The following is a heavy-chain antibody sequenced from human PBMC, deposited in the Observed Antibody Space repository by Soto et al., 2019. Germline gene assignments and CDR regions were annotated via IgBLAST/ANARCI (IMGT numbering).Heavy chain of an antibody. CDR2: INHSGST. CDR1: GGSFSGYC. CDR3: ARGPRYRYSGYGSYYYYYYMDV. V-gene: IGHV4-34*01. D-gene: IGHD5-12*01. Sequence: SETLSLTCAVYGGSFSGYCWSWIRQPPGKGLEWIGEINHSGSTNYNPSLKSRVTISVDTSKNQFSLKLSSVTAADTAVYYCARGPRYRYSGYGSYYYYYYMDVWGKGTTVTVSS. J-gene: IGHJ6*03.